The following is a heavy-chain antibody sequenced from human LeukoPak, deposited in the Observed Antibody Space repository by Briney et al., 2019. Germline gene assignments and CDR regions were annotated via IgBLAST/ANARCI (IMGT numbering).Heavy chain of an antibody. J-gene: IGHJ6*02. CDR1: GYTFTGYY. V-gene: IGHV1-2*02. D-gene: IGHD3-10*01. CDR2: INPNSGGT. CDR3: ARGTSRLLWFGEPKRGFYYGMDV. Sequence: ASVKVSCKASGYTFTGYYMHWVRQAPGQGLEWMGWINPNSGGTNYAQKFQGRVTMTRDTSISTAYMELSRLRSDDTAVYYCARGTSRLLWFGEPKRGFYYGMDVWGQGTTVTVSS.